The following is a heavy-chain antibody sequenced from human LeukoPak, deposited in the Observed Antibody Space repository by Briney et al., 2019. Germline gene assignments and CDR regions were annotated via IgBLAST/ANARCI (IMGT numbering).Heavy chain of an antibody. D-gene: IGHD3-16*01. Sequence: SETLSLTCTVSGGPITAGNHHWGWIRQPPGKGLEWIGSVYYSGSIFSDTSHKSRVTISGDTSKSQFSLSLSSVTAADTAVYYCARLNPGYVTAPHDSWGQGMLVTVSS. J-gene: IGHJ5*01. CDR1: GGPITAGNHH. V-gene: IGHV4-39*01. CDR2: VYYSGSI. CDR3: ARLNPGYVTAPHDS.